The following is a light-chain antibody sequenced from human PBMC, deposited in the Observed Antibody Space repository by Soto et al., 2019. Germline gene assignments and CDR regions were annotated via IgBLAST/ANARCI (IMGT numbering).Light chain of an antibody. Sequence: QSVLTQPPSASGSPGQSVTISCTGTSSDVGAYNYVSWYQQHPGKAPKLMIYEVTNRPSGVPDRFSASKSGNTASLTVSGLQAEDEADYFCSSYAGFNNFVFGTGTRSP. CDR1: SSDVGAYNY. J-gene: IGLJ1*01. CDR2: EVT. V-gene: IGLV2-8*01. CDR3: SSYAGFNNFV.